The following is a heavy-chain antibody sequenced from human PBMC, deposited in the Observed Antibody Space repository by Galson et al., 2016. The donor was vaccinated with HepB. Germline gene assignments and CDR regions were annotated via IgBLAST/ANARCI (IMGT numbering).Heavy chain of an antibody. Sequence: SVKVSCKASGYTFTSHYMHWVRQAPGQGLEWMGMINPSGVSTSYAQKFQGRVTMTSDTSTSTVYMELSSLRSEDTAVYYCVRRALMVRAPFDPWGQGTLVTVSS. J-gene: IGHJ5*02. D-gene: IGHD3-10*01. CDR2: INPSGVST. CDR1: GYTFTSHY. CDR3: VRRALMVRAPFDP. V-gene: IGHV1-46*01.